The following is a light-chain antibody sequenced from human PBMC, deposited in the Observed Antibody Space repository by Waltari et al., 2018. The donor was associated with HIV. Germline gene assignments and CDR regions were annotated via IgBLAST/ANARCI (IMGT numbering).Light chain of an antibody. J-gene: IGLJ3*02. CDR3: QSADVSSISWV. CDR1: SLSKQY. Sequence: SDELPQPPSVSVSPGQTARITCSGDSLSKQYSLWYQQKPGQAPVLLIYKDTERPSGIPERFSGSSSGTKVTLTISGVQAEDEADYYCQSADVSSISWVFGRGTKLTVL. CDR2: KDT. V-gene: IGLV3-25*03.